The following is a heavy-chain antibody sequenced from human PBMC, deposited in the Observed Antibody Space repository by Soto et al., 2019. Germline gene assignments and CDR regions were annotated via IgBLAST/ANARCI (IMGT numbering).Heavy chain of an antibody. CDR1: GGSISRSGYY. V-gene: IGHV4-39*01. CDR3: ARQGTHLVVVISLLFDY. J-gene: IGHJ4*02. CDR2: ISYSGSA. Sequence: QVQLQESGPGLVKPSETLSLTCTVSGGSISRSGYYWGWIRQTPGKGLEWIGSISYSGSAYYNPSLKNRVTMFQDTSNNQCSLEMTSLSAADTSVYYCARQGTHLVVVISLLFDYWGQGTLVTVSS. D-gene: IGHD3-22*01.